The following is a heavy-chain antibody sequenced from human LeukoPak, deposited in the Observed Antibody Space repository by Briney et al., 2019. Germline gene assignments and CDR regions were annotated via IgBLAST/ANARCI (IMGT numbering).Heavy chain of an antibody. CDR3: AKDPTSTMIVVANDY. CDR1: GFTFSSYA. Sequence: PGGSPRLSCAASGFTFSSYAMHWVRQAPGKGLEWVAVISYDGSNKYYADSVKGRFTISRDNSKNTLYLQMNSLRAEDTAVYYCAKDPTSTMIVVANDYWGQGTLVTVSS. J-gene: IGHJ4*02. D-gene: IGHD3-22*01. CDR2: ISYDGSNK. V-gene: IGHV3-30-3*01.